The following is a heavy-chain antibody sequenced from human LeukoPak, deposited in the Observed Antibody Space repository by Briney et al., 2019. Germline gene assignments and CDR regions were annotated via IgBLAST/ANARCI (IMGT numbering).Heavy chain of an antibody. CDR3: ARGGSSWYYFDY. CDR2: ITNTGTTI. CDR1: GFTFSSYE. Sequence: GGSLRLSCGASGFTFSSYEMNWVRQAPGKGLEWVSYITNTGTTIYYADSVKGRFTISRDNAKNSLYLQMNSLRAEDTAIYYCARGGSSWYYFDYWGQGTLVTVSS. V-gene: IGHV3-48*03. D-gene: IGHD6-13*01. J-gene: IGHJ4*02.